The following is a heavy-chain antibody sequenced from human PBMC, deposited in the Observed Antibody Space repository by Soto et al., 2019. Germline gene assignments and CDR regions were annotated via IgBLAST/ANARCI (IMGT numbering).Heavy chain of an antibody. J-gene: IGHJ6*02. Sequence: PGGSLRLSCAASGLIVSSNHMTWVRQAPGKGLEWVSVMYSGGRGSTYYADFVKGRFTISRDNSKNTLYLQMNSLRAEDTAVYYRARDRGNYGMDVWGQGTTVTVSS. V-gene: IGHV3-53*01. CDR1: GLIVSSNH. CDR2: MYSGGRGST. CDR3: ARDRGNYGMDV.